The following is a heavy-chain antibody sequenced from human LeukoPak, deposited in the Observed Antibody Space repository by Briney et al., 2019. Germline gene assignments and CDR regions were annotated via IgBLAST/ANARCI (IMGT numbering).Heavy chain of an antibody. CDR3: ARDKPQYDFWSGYSSLGYYGMDV. D-gene: IGHD3-3*01. V-gene: IGHV4-39*07. Sequence: SETLSLTCTVSGGSISSSSSYWGWIRQPPGKGLEWIGDVSYSGSTNYNPSLKSRVTISVDTSKNQFSLKLSSVTAADTAVYYCARDKPQYDFWSGYSSLGYYGMDVWGQGTTVTVSS. CDR1: GGSISSSSSY. CDR2: VSYSGST. J-gene: IGHJ6*02.